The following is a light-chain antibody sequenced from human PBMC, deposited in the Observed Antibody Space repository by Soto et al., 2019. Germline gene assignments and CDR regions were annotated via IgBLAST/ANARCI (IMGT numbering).Light chain of an antibody. CDR2: DAS. CDR1: QSVSNL. V-gene: IGKV3-11*01. Sequence: EIDLTQSPATLSLSPGERATISCRASQSVSNLLAWYQQKPGQAPRLLIFDASTMTTGIPTRFSGSGSGTDFTLTISLLEADDVAVYYCQQRASSPLTFGVGTKVEIK. J-gene: IGKJ4*01. CDR3: QQRASSPLT.